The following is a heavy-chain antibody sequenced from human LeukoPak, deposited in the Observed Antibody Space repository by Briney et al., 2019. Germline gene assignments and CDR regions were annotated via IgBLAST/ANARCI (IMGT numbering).Heavy chain of an antibody. V-gene: IGHV4-39*07. CDR3: ARGLHYARYFDY. CDR1: GGSISSSSYY. CDR2: INHSGST. Sequence: SETLSLTCTVSGGSISSSSYYWGWIRQPPGKGLEWIGEINHSGSTNYNPSLKSRVTISVDTSKNQFSLKLSSVTAADTAVYYCARGLHYARYFDYWGQGTLVTVSS. D-gene: IGHD3-16*01. J-gene: IGHJ4*02.